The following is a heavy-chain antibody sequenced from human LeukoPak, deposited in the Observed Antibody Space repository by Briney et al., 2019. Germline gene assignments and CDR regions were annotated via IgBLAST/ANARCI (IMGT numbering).Heavy chain of an antibody. J-gene: IGHJ4*02. CDR2: FYYGGNT. CDR1: GGSISRSDYY. CDR3: ARLWVGRRGYFDY. Sequence: PSETLSLTCTVSGGSISRSDYYWGWIRQPPGKGLEWIGSFYYGGNTYYNPSLKSRLTISVDTSKDQLSLKLSSVTAADTAVYYCARLWVGRRGYFDYWGQGTLVTVSS. V-gene: IGHV4-39*01. D-gene: IGHD3-10*01.